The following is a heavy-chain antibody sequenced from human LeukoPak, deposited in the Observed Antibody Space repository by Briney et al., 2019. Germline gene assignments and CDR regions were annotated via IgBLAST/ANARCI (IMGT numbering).Heavy chain of an antibody. J-gene: IGHJ4*02. CDR1: GGSISSSSYY. CDR2: IYYSGST. D-gene: IGHD3-10*01. V-gene: IGHV4-39*01. Sequence: SETLSLTCTASGGSISSSSYYWGWIRQPPGKGLEWIGSIYYSGSTYYNPSLKSRVTISVDTSKNQFSLKLSSVTAADTAVYYCARHGSGSYFPGYWGQGTLVTVSS. CDR3: ARHGSGSYFPGY.